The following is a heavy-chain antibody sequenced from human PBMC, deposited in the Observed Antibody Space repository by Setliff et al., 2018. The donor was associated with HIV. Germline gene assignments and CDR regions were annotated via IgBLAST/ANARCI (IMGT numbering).Heavy chain of an antibody. CDR1: GFTVSSNY. Sequence: AGGSLRLSCAASGFTVSSNYMSWVRQAPGKGLEWVSVIYSGGSTYYADSVRGRFTISRHNSKNTLYLQMNSLRAEDTAVYYCARDTYSRSSVGNYYYYYMDVWGKGTTVTVSS. J-gene: IGHJ6*03. V-gene: IGHV3-53*04. D-gene: IGHD6-6*01. CDR3: ARDTYSRSSVGNYYYYYMDV. CDR2: IYSGGST.